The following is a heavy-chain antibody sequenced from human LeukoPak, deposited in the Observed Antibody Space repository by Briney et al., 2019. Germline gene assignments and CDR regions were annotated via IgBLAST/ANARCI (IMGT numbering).Heavy chain of an antibody. D-gene: IGHD2-21*02. Sequence: PGGSLRLSCAASGFTFSSYSMNWVRQAPGKGLEWVSPISSSSSYIYYADSVKGRFTISRDNAKNSLYLQMNSLRAEDTAVYYCARDGPYCGGDCYSYAFDIWGQGTMVTVSA. V-gene: IGHV3-21*01. CDR2: ISSSSSYI. CDR1: GFTFSSYS. CDR3: ARDGPYCGGDCYSYAFDI. J-gene: IGHJ3*02.